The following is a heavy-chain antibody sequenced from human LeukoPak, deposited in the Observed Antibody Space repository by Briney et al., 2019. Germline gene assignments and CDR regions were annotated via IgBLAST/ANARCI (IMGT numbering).Heavy chain of an antibody. D-gene: IGHD6-13*01. CDR1: GGSISSYY. V-gene: IGHV4-59*01. Sequence: SETLSLTCTVSGGSISSYYWSWVRQPPGKGLEWVGHIYYSVSTNYNPSLKSRVTISVDTSKNQISLKLSSVTAADTAGSYCARDPGIAAAGTVCYFDLWGRGTLVTVSS. J-gene: IGHJ2*01. CDR2: IYYSVST. CDR3: ARDPGIAAAGTVCYFDL.